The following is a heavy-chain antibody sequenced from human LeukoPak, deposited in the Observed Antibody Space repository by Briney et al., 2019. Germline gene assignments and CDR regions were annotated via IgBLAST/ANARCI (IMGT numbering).Heavy chain of an antibody. Sequence: KPSQTLSLTCTVSGGSISSGGYYWSWIRQHPGKGLEWIEYIYYSGSTYYNPSLKSRVTISVDTSKNQFSLKLSSVTAADTAVYYCARGYDPSWGGSRPPHAFDIWGQGTMVTVSS. V-gene: IGHV4-31*03. CDR1: GGSISSGGYY. D-gene: IGHD2-15*01. CDR2: IYYSGST. J-gene: IGHJ3*02. CDR3: ARGYDPSWGGSRPPHAFDI.